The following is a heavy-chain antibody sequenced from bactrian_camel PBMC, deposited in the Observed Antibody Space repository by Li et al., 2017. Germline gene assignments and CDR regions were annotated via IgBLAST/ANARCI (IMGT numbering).Heavy chain of an antibody. CDR2: IDSDGIGGGSA. Sequence: VQLVESGGGSVQAGGSLGLSCAASGYTYSSYCMGWFRQAPGKEREGVAAIDSDGIGGGSAYYADSVKGRFTISKDNARNTLALQMNSLKPEDSAMYYCASAAYSSNWSRLEKRYYKYWGQGTQVTVS. CDR1: GYTYSSYC. J-gene: IGHJ4*01. D-gene: IGHD6*01. CDR3: ASAAYSSNWSRLEKRYYKY. V-gene: IGHV3S31*01.